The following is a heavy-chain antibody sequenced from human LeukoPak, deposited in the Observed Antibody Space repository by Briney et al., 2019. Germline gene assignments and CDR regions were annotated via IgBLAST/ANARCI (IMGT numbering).Heavy chain of an antibody. J-gene: IGHJ4*02. Sequence: SGGSLRLYCVAAGFTISDYYISWVRQAPGKGLESVAVIKEDGSEKYYVDSVKGRFAISRDNAKNSLYLQMNNVRAEDTAVYFCAANTHSGYWGQGALVTVSS. CDR3: AANTHSGY. D-gene: IGHD3-16*01. V-gene: IGHV3-7*05. CDR1: GFTISDYY. CDR2: IKEDGSEK.